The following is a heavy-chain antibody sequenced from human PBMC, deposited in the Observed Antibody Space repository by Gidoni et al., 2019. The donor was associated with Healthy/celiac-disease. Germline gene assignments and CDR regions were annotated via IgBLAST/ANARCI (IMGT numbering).Heavy chain of an antibody. V-gene: IGHV3-66*01. J-gene: IGHJ2*01. CDR2: IYSGGST. CDR1: GFTVSSNY. D-gene: IGHD2-15*01. Sequence: QPGGSLRLSCAASGFTVSSNYMSWVRQAPGKGLEWASVIYSGGSTYYADSVKGRFTISRDNSKNTLYLQMNSLRAEDTAVYYCARVDIVVVVAATGWYFDLWGRGTLVTVSS. CDR3: ARVDIVVVVAATGWYFDL.